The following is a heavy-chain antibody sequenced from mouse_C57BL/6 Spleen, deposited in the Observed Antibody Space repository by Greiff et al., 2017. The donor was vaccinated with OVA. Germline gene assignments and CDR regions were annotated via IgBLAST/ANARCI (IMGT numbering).Heavy chain of an antibody. CDR2: INPNNGGT. Sequence: EVQLQQSGPELVKPGASVKISCKASGYTFTDYYMNWVKQSHGKSLEWIGDINPNNGGTSYNQKFKGKATLTVDKSSSTAYMELRSLTSEDSAVYYCARSIYYAMGYYAMDYWGQGTSVTVSS. J-gene: IGHJ4*01. V-gene: IGHV1-26*01. CDR1: GYTFTDYY. D-gene: IGHD1-1*02. CDR3: ARSIYYAMGYYAMDY.